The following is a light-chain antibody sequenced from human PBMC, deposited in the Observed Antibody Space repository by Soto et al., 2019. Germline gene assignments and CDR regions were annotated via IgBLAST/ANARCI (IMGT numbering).Light chain of an antibody. V-gene: IGKV3-20*01. CDR3: QQYGSSPQT. Sequence: EIVLTQSPGTLSLSPGERATLSCRASQIVSSNYLTWYQQKPGQAPRLLMYLASTRATGIPDRFSGSVSGTDFTLTISRLEPEDFAVYYCQQYGSSPQTFGQGTKVEIK. CDR1: QIVSSNY. J-gene: IGKJ1*01. CDR2: LAS.